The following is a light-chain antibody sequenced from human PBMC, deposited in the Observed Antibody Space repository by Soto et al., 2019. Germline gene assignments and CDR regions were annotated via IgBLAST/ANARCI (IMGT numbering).Light chain of an antibody. CDR3: CSYAGSRTWVL. CDR1: NNNVGSFNL. CDR2: EAT. Sequence: QSVLTQPASVSGSPGQSITISCTRTNNNVGSFNLVSWYQQHPGKAPKLLIYEATERPSGVSDRFSGSKSGNTASLTISGLQTEDEADYYCCSYAGSRTWVLFGGGTKLTVL. V-gene: IGLV2-23*01. J-gene: IGLJ2*01.